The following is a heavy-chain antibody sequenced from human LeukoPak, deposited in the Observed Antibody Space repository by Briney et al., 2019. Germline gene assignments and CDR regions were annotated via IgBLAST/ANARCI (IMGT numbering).Heavy chain of an antibody. V-gene: IGHV1-18*04. CDR1: GYTFTSYG. D-gene: IGHD2-2*01. J-gene: IGHJ5*02. CDR2: ISAYNGNT. CDR3: ARIPPGVVPAAPNWFDP. Sequence: ASVKVSCKASGYTFTSYGISWVRQAPGQGLEWMGGISAYNGNTNYAQNLQGRVTMTTDTSTSTAYMELRSLRSDDTAVDYCARIPPGVVPAAPNWFDPWGQGTLVTVSS.